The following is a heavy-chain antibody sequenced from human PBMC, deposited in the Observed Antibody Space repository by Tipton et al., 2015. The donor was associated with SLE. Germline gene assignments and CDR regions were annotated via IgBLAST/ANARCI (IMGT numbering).Heavy chain of an antibody. J-gene: IGHJ5*01. V-gene: IGHV4-39*07. Sequence: TLSLTCTVSGDSISSSSYYWDWIRQTPGRGLAWIGSLYYTGITYYNPSLSGRVTISIDTSKNQFSLTVRSVTAADTAVNFCARRRTAADRNWFDSWGQGTLVTVSS. D-gene: IGHD6-13*01. CDR1: GDSISSSSYY. CDR3: ARRRTAADRNWFDS. CDR2: LYYTGIT.